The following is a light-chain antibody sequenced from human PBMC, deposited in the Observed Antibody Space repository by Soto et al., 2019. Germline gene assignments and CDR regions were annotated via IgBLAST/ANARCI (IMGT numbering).Light chain of an antibody. CDR1: QSVRSD. V-gene: IGKV3-11*01. J-gene: IGKJ3*01. CDR3: QQRSNWPLFT. CDR2: DAS. Sequence: EIVLTQSPVTLSLSPGERATLSCRASQSVRSDLAWYQQKPGQPPRLLVYDASQRATGIPARFSGSGSGTDFTLTISSLEPEDFAVYYCQQRSNWPLFTFGPGTKVDIK.